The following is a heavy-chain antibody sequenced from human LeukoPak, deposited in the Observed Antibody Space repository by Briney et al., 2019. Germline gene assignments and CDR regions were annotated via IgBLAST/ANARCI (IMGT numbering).Heavy chain of an antibody. CDR3: ARDGESSSSGFDY. V-gene: IGHV1-2*04. CDR1: GYTFTGYY. J-gene: IGHJ4*02. CDR2: INPNSGGT. D-gene: IGHD6-6*01. Sequence: ASVKVSCKASGYTFTGYYMHWVRQAPGQGLEWMGWINPNSGGTNYAQKFQGWVTMTRDTSISTAYMELSRLRSDDTAVYYCARDGESSSSGFDYWGQGTLVTVSS.